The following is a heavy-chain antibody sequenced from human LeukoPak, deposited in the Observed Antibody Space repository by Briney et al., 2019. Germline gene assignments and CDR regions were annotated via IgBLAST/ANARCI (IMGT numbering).Heavy chain of an antibody. J-gene: IGHJ4*02. Sequence: GASVKVSCKASGGTFSSYAISWVRQAPGQGLGWMGGIIPIFGTANYAQKFQGRVTITADESTSTAYMELSSLRSEDTAVYYCARDPYYYDSSGYLWGQGTLVTVSS. V-gene: IGHV1-69*13. D-gene: IGHD3-22*01. CDR3: ARDPYYYDSSGYL. CDR1: GGTFSSYA. CDR2: IIPIFGTA.